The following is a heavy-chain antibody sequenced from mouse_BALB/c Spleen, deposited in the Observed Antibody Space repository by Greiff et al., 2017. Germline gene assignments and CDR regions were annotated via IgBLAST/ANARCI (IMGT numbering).Heavy chain of an antibody. CDR3: ARPTVVALYAMDY. Sequence: QVQLQQSGAELVRPGSSVKISCKASGYAFSSYWMNWVKQRPGPGLEWIGQIYPGDGDTNYNGKFKGKATLTADKSSSTAYMQLSSLTSEDSAVYFCARPTVVALYAMDYWGQGTSVTVSS. D-gene: IGHD1-1*01. V-gene: IGHV1-80*01. CDR1: GYAFSSYW. CDR2: IYPGDGDT. J-gene: IGHJ4*01.